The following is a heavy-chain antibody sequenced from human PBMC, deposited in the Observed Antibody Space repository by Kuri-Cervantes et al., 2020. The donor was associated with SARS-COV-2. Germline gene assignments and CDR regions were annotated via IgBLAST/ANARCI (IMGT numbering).Heavy chain of an antibody. D-gene: IGHD4-17*01. CDR2: INHSGST. CDR3: ARGDYGDYDRYFQH. J-gene: IGHJ1*01. Sequence: ESLKISCAVYGGSFSGYYWSWICQPPGKGLEWIGEINHSGSTNYNPSLKSRVTISVDTSKNQFSLKLSSVTAADTAVYYCARGDYGDYDRYFQHWGQGTLVTVSS. CDR1: GGSFSGYY. V-gene: IGHV4-34*01.